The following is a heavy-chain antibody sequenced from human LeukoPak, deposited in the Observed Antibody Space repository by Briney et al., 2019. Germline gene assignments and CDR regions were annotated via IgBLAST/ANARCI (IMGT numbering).Heavy chain of an antibody. J-gene: IGHJ4*02. CDR3: ARVFAS. Sequence: SETLSLTCTVSGGSVSTSDYYWGWTRQSPVKWLEWIGDVFYTGKTNYNPSLRGRATISIDTSKNQFSLKLTYVTAADRDVYYCARVFASWGQGTLVTVSS. CDR2: VFYTGKT. D-gene: IGHD3-3*01. V-gene: IGHV4-39*07. CDR1: GGSVSTSDYY.